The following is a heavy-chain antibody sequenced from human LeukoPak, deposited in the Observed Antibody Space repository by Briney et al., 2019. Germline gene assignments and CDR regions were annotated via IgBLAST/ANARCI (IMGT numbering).Heavy chain of an antibody. CDR1: RYTFTGYY. CDR3: ATSLLEWLPLDY. Sequence: GVSDPVSCKPSRYTFTGYYMHWVRQAPGQGLEGMGWINPNSGGTNYAQKFQGRVTMTRDTSISTAYMELSRLRSDDTAVYYCATSLLEWLPLDYWGQGTLVTVSS. V-gene: IGHV1-2*02. D-gene: IGHD3-3*01. J-gene: IGHJ4*02. CDR2: INPNSGGT.